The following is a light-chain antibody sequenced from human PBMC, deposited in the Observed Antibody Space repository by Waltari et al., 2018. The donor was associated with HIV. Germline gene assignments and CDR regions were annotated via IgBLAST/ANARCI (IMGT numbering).Light chain of an antibody. J-gene: IGLJ2*01. CDR3: CSDASRNTLL. CDR1: SSDVGGFNY. V-gene: IGLV2-11*01. CDR2: EVS. Sequence: QSALPQPRSVSASPGQSVTISCTGTSSDVGGFNYVSWYQQYPGRAPNLWIYEVSKRPSGIPDRFSGSKSGNTASLTISGLQAEDEADYYCCSDASRNTLLFGGGTTLTVL.